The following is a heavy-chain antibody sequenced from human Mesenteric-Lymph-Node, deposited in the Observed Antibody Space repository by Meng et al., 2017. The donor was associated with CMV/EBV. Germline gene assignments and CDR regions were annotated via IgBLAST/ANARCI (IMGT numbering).Heavy chain of an antibody. Sequence: GGSLRLSCTVSGFTASHMNWVRQAPGKGPEWILVICSGDTTHYAHSVKDRFTISRDNSMNTLYLQMSSLRAEDTAIYYCVVGYDSRKVAYWGQGTLVTVSS. V-gene: IGHV3-53*01. CDR2: ICSGDTT. J-gene: IGHJ4*02. D-gene: IGHD3-16*01. CDR1: GFTASH. CDR3: VVGYDSRKVAY.